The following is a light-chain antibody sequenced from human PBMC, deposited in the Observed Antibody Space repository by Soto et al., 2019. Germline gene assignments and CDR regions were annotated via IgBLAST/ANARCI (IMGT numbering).Light chain of an antibody. V-gene: IGKV3-11*01. CDR3: QQRRSWPPTIT. J-gene: IGKJ5*01. CDR2: DAS. Sequence: EIVLTQSAATLSLSPGERATLSCWASQSVSNYLVWYQQKPGQAPRLIIYDASKRATGIPARFSGSGYGTDFTLTISSLEPEDFAVYYCQQRRSWPPTITFGQGTRLEIK. CDR1: QSVSNY.